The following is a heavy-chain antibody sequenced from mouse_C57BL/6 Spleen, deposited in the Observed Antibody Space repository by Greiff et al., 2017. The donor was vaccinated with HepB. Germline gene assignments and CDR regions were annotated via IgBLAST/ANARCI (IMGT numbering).Heavy chain of an antibody. CDR2: INPNNGGT. CDR1: GYTFTDYN. Sequence: EVKLQESGPELVKPGASVKIPCKASGYTFTDYNMDWVKQSHGKSLEWIGDINPNNGGTIYNQKFKGKATLTVDKSSSTAYMELRSLTSEDTAVYYCARGGPYAKFFYFDYWGQGTTLTVSS. D-gene: IGHD1-1*01. V-gene: IGHV1-18*01. J-gene: IGHJ2*01. CDR3: ARGGPYAKFFYFDY.